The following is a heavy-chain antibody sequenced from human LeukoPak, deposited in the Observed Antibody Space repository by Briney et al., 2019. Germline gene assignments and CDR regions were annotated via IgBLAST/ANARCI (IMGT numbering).Heavy chain of an antibody. Sequence: SETLSLTCTVSGGSISSYYWSWIRQPPGKGLEWIGYIYYSGSTNYNPSLKSRVTISVDTSKNQFSLKLSSVTAADTAVYYCARAQYSSSWYGVLWFDPWGQGTLVTVSS. CDR2: IYYSGST. J-gene: IGHJ5*02. V-gene: IGHV4-59*01. CDR1: GGSISSYY. CDR3: ARAQYSSSWYGVLWFDP. D-gene: IGHD6-13*01.